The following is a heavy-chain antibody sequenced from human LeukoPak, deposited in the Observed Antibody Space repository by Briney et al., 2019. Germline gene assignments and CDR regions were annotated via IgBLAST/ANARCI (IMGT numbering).Heavy chain of an antibody. CDR2: IESKTDGGTT. J-gene: IGHJ4*02. V-gene: IGHV3-15*04. Sequence: PGGSLRLSCAASGFTFSSYEMNWVRQIPGKGLEWVGRIESKTDGGTTDYAAPVKGRFTISRDDSTNTLYLQMNSLKSEDTAVYYCTTYGSGRKFDYWGQGTLVTVSS. CDR3: TTYGSGRKFDY. CDR1: GFTFSSYE. D-gene: IGHD3-10*01.